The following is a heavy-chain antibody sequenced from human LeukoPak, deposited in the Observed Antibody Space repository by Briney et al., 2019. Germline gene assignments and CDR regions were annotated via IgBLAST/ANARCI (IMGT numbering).Heavy chain of an antibody. CDR3: ARYYSDSSGYKLDY. CDR2: IYYSGST. V-gene: IGHV4-59*01. CDR1: GGSISNYV. Sequence: PSETLSLTCTVSGGSISNYVWSWIRQPPGKGLEWIGYIYYSGSTNYNPSLKSRVTISIDTSKNQFSLKLSSVTAADTAVYYCARYYSDSSGYKLDYWGQGTLVTDPS. D-gene: IGHD3-22*01. J-gene: IGHJ4*02.